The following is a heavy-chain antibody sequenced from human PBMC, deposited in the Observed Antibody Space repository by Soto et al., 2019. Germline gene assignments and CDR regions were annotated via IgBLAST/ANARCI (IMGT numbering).Heavy chain of an antibody. Sequence: EVQLVESGGGLVKPGGSLRLSCAGSGFTFSSHSRNWVRQAPGKGLEWVSSISSSSSYIDYADSVKGRFTISRDNAKNSLYLQMNSLRVEDTAVYYCARDLQMATIRGGDYWGQGTLVTVSS. J-gene: IGHJ4*02. CDR2: ISSSSSYI. CDR3: ARDLQMATIRGGDY. V-gene: IGHV3-21*01. D-gene: IGHD5-12*01. CDR1: GFTFSSHS.